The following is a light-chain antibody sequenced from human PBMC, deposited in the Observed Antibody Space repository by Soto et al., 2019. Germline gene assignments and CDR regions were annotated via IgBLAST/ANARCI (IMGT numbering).Light chain of an antibody. V-gene: IGKV3-11*01. CDR2: DAS. CDR1: QSVSSY. Sequence: EIVLTQSPATLSLSPGERATLSCRASQSVSSYLAWYQQKPGQAPRLLIYDASNRATGIPARFSGSGSGTDFTLTSSSLEPEDFAVYYCHQRSNWPYTFGQGTKLEIK. CDR3: HQRSNWPYT. J-gene: IGKJ2*01.